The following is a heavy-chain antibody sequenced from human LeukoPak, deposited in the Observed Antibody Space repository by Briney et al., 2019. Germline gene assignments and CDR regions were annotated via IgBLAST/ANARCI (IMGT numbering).Heavy chain of an antibody. D-gene: IGHD5-24*01. V-gene: IGHV1-2*02. CDR1: GYTFTGYY. CDR3: ARAQLLLSDFDI. J-gene: IGHJ3*02. Sequence: ASVKVSCKASGYTFTGYYMHWVRQAPGQGLEWMGWINPNSGGTNYAQKFQGRVTMTRDTSNSTAYMELSRLRSDDTAVYYCARAQLLLSDFDIWGQGTMVTVSS. CDR2: INPNSGGT.